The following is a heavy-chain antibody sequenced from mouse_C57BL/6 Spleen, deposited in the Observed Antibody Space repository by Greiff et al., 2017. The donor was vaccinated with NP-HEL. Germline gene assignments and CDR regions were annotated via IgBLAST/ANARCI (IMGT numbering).Heavy chain of an antibody. CDR3: ARGNYGSSYGGFYAMDY. J-gene: IGHJ4*01. Sequence: QVQLQQSGPELVKPGASVKISCKASGYAFSSSWMNWVKQRPGKGLEWIGRIYPGDGDTNYNGKFKGKATLTADKSSSTAYMQLSSLTSEDSAVYFCARGNYGSSYGGFYAMDYWGQGTSVTVSS. D-gene: IGHD1-1*01. CDR1: GYAFSSSW. CDR2: IYPGDGDT. V-gene: IGHV1-82*01.